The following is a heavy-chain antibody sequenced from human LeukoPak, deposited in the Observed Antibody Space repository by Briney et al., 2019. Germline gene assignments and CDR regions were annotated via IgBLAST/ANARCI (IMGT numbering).Heavy chain of an antibody. J-gene: IGHJ4*02. CDR3: AGGGSYYVDY. CDR2: ISYDGSNK. CDR1: GFTFSSYA. V-gene: IGHV3-30-3*01. D-gene: IGHD1-26*01. Sequence: GRSLRLSCAASGFTFSSYAMHWVRQAPGKGLEWVAVISYDGSNKYYADSVKGRFTISRDNSKNTLYLQMNSLRAEDTAVYYCAGGGSYYVDYWGQGTLVTVPS.